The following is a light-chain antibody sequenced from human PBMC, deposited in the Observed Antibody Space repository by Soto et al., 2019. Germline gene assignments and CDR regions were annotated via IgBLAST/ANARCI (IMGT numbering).Light chain of an antibody. V-gene: IGKV3-20*01. CDR2: GAS. J-gene: IGKJ2*01. CDR3: QQYGSSPPFT. CDR1: QSVSSRY. Sequence: EIVLTQSPGTLSLSPGERATLSCRASQSVSSRYLAWYQQKPGQAPRLLIYGASNRATGIPDRFSGSGSGTDFTLTVSRLEPEDFAVYFCQQYGSSPPFTFGQGTKVDIK.